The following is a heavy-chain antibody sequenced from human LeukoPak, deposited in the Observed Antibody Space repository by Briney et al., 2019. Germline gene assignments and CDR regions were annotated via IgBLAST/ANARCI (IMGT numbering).Heavy chain of an antibody. CDR1: GFTLSNHL. D-gene: IGHD2-15*01. Sequence: GGSLRLSCAASGFTLSNHLMYWVRQAPGKGLDWVSSLSDTGDSTHYADSVKGRFTISRDSARSALYLQMNSLRAEDTAVYYCAKGDCSSGSCYFDYWGQGSQVTVSS. J-gene: IGHJ4*02. V-gene: IGHV3-23*01. CDR2: LSDTGDST. CDR3: AKGDCSSGSCYFDY.